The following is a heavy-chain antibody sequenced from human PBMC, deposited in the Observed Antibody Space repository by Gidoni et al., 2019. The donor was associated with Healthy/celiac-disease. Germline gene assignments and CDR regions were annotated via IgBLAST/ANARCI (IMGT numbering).Heavy chain of an antibody. CDR3: ARDLEYCSGGSCYHDAFDI. CDR2: IYTSGST. D-gene: IGHD2-15*01. J-gene: IGHJ3*02. Sequence: QVQLQESGPGLVKPSQTLSLTCTVSGGSISSGSYYWSWIRQPAGKGLEWIGRIYTSGSTTYNPSLKSRVTISVDTSKNQFSLKLSSVTAADTAVYYCARDLEYCSGGSCYHDAFDIWGQGTMVTVSS. V-gene: IGHV4-61*02. CDR1: GGSISSGSYY.